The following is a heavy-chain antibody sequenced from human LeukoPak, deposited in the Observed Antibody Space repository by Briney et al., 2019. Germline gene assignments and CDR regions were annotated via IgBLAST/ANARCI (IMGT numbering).Heavy chain of an antibody. D-gene: IGHD2-21*02. V-gene: IGHV4-59*01. CDR2: IYYSGST. CDR3: ARGRGRVTRPFDY. J-gene: IGHJ4*02. CDR1: DGSISSYY. Sequence: PSETLSLTCTVSDGSISSYYWSWIRQPPGKGLEWIGYIYYSGSTNYNPSVKSRVTISVDTSKNQFSLKVSSVTAADTAVYYYARGRGRVTRPFDYWGQGTLVTVSS.